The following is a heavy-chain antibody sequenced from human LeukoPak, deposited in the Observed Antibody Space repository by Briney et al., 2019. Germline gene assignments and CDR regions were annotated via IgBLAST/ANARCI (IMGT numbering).Heavy chain of an antibody. Sequence: WNNDYAVSVKSRLTINPDTSKTQFSLQLNSVTPEDTAVYYCARADSNYGGGLDYWGQGTLVTVSS. V-gene: IGHV6-1*01. J-gene: IGHJ4*02. CDR2: WNN. CDR3: ARADSNYGGGLDY. D-gene: IGHD4-11*01.